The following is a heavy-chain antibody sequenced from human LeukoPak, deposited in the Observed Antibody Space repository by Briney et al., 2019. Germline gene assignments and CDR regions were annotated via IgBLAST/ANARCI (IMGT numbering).Heavy chain of an antibody. J-gene: IGHJ4*02. CDR2: MNPNSGNT. V-gene: IGHV1-8*01. Sequence: ASVKVSCKAPGYTFTSYDIDWVRQATGQGLEWMGWMNPNSGNTGYAQKFQGRVTMTRNTSISTAYMELSSLRSEDTAVYYCARRYCSSTSCHYFDYWGQGTLVTVSS. D-gene: IGHD2-2*01. CDR3: ARRYCSSTSCHYFDY. CDR1: GYTFTSYD.